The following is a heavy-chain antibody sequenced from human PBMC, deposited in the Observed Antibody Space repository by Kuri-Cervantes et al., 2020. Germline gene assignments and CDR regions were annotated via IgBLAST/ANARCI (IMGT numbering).Heavy chain of an antibody. Sequence: SVKVSCKASGGTFSNYAISWVRQAPGQGLEWMGGIIPIFGTANYAQKSQGRVTMTRDTSTSTVYMELSSLRSEDTAVYYCARDRQLVRYYYYYGMDVWGQGTTVTVS. D-gene: IGHD6-13*01. CDR1: GGTFSNYA. V-gene: IGHV1-69*05. CDR3: ARDRQLVRYYYYYGMDV. CDR2: IIPIFGTA. J-gene: IGHJ6*02.